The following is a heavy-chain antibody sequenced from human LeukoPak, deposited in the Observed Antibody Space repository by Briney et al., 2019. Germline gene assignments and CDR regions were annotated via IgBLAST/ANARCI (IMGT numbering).Heavy chain of an antibody. Sequence: SETLSLTCNVSGASIRSGRFHWSWIRQPAGKGLQWIGRINLSGNIDYNPSLWGRLTLSLDTSNNQFSLKLTSMTAADTAMYYCARLRLPATLGAFAIWGQGTMVTVSS. J-gene: IGHJ3*02. D-gene: IGHD5-12*01. CDR3: ARLRLPATLGAFAI. V-gene: IGHV4-61*02. CDR1: GASIRSGRFH. CDR2: INLSGNI.